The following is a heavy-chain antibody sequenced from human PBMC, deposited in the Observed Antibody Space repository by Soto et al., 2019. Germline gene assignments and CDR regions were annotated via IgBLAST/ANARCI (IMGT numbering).Heavy chain of an antibody. D-gene: IGHD5-12*01. J-gene: IGHJ6*02. CDR3: ARHSGYDRYYYYYGMDV. Sequence: PGESLKISCKGSGYSFTSYWIGWVRQMPGKGLEWMGIIYPGDSDTRYSPSFQGQVTISADESISTAYLQWSSLKASDTAMYYCARHSGYDRYYYYYGMDVWGQGSTVTVSS. CDR2: IYPGDSDT. V-gene: IGHV5-51*01. CDR1: GYSFTSYW.